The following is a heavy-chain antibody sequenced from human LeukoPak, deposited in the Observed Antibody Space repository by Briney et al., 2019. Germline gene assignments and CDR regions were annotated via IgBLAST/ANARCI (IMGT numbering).Heavy chain of an antibody. CDR3: ARSHWGSSSWYRISHADY. CDR2: TYYRSKWYN. V-gene: IGHV6-1*01. Sequence: SQTLSLTCAISGDSVSSNSAAWNWIRQSPSRGLEWLGRTYYRSKWYNDYAVSVKSRMTINPDTSKNQFSLQLNSVTPEDTAVYYCARSHWGSSSWYRISHADYWGQGTLVTVSS. D-gene: IGHD6-13*01. J-gene: IGHJ4*02. CDR1: GDSVSSNSAA.